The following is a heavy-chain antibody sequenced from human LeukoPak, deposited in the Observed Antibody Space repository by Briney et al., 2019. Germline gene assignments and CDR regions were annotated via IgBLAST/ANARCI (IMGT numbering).Heavy chain of an antibody. CDR1: GGSISSGDYY. J-gene: IGHJ5*02. D-gene: IGHD3-10*01. CDR2: IYYSGST. V-gene: IGHV4-30-4*01. Sequence: SETLSLTCTVSGGSISSGDYYWSWIRQPPGKGLEWIGYIYYSGSTCYNPSLKSRVTISVDTSKNQFSLKLSSVTAADTAVYYCARDSRSESWFDPWGQGTLVTVTS. CDR3: ARDSRSESWFDP.